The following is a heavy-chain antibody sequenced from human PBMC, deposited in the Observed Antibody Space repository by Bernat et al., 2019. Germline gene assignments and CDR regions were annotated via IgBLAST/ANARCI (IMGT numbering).Heavy chain of an antibody. CDR1: GFNFSSYS. CDR2: ISTGSSTI. D-gene: IGHD2-2*01. J-gene: IGHJ3*02. V-gene: IGHV3-48*02. CDR3: ARPGYCSSSRCYADDAFDI. Sequence: EVQLVESGGGLVQPGGSLRLSCAASGFNFSSYSMNWARQAPGKGLEWVSYISTGSSTIYYADSVRGRFTISRDNAKNSMDLQMNSLRDEDTAVYYCARPGYCSSSRCYADDAFDIWGQGTMVTVSS.